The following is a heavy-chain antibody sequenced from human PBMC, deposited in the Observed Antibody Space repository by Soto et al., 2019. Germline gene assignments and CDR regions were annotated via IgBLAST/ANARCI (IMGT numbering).Heavy chain of an antibody. J-gene: IGHJ6*02. V-gene: IGHV3-33*01. Sequence: PGGSLRLSCAASGFTFSSYGMHWVRQSPGKGLEWVAVIWYDGSNKYYADSVKGRFTISRDNSKNTLYLQMNSLRAEDTAVYYCASDQLDDYSNYGYYYDYGMDVWGQGTPITVSS. CDR2: IWYDGSNK. D-gene: IGHD4-4*01. CDR1: GFTFSSYG. CDR3: ASDQLDDYSNYGYYYDYGMDV.